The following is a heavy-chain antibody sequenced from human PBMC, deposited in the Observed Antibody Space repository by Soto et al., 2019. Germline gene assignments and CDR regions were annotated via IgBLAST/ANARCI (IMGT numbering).Heavy chain of an antibody. D-gene: IGHD2-15*01. CDR2: IYYSGST. J-gene: IGHJ6*03. V-gene: IGHV4-39*01. CDR1: GGSISSSSYY. CDR3: ARVGYCSGGSCYSLGYYYYYMDV. Sequence: PSETLSLTCTVSGGSISSSSYYWGWIRQPPGKGLEWIGSIYYSGSTYYNPSLKSRVTISVDTSKNQFSLKLSSVTAADTAVYYCARVGYCSGGSCYSLGYYYYYMDVWGKGTTVTVS.